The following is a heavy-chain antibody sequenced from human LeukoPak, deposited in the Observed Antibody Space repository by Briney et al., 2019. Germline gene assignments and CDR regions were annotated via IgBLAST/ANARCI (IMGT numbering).Heavy chain of an antibody. V-gene: IGHV4-59*12. CDR1: GGSISSYY. J-gene: IGHJ4*02. CDR2: IYHSGST. CDR3: ARKEGSGSYKY. Sequence: SETLSLTCTVSGGSISSYYWSWIRQPPGKGLEWIGYIYHSGSTYYNPSLKSRVTISVDRSKNQFSLKLSSVTAADTAVYYCARKEGSGSYKYWGQGTLVTVSS. D-gene: IGHD3-10*01.